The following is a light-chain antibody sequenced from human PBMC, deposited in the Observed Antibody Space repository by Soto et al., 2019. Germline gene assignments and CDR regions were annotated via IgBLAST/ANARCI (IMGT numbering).Light chain of an antibody. J-gene: IGLJ3*02. V-gene: IGLV1-44*01. Sequence: QSVLTQPPSASGTPGQRVTISCSGSSSNIGRNTVNWYQQFPGTAPKLLIYGNNQRPSGVPDRFYGSKSDTSASLAISGLQSEDEADYYCAAWDDSLSGPVFGGGTKLTVL. CDR2: GNN. CDR3: AAWDDSLSGPV. CDR1: SSNIGRNT.